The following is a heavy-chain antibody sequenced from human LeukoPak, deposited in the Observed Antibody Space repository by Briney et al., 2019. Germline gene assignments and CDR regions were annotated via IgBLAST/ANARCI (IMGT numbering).Heavy chain of an antibody. CDR1: GFTFSNAW. D-gene: IGHD1-20*01. V-gene: IGHV3-15*01. J-gene: IGHJ6*03. CDR2: IKSKTDGGTT. Sequence: GGSLRLSCAASGFTFSNAWMSWVRQAPGKGLEWVGRIKSKTDGGTTDYAAPVKGRFTISRDDSKNTLYLQMNSLKTEDTAVYYCTTLTRYNWDIYYYYYMDVWGKGTTVTVSS. CDR3: TTLTRYNWDIYYYYYMDV.